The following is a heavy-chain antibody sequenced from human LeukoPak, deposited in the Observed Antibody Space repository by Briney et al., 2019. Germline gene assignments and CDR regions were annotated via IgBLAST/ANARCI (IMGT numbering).Heavy chain of an antibody. J-gene: IGHJ4*02. Sequence: PGGSLRLSCAASGFTFSSYSMNWVRQAPGKGLEWVSSISSSSSYIYYADSVKGRFTISRDNAKNSLYLQMNSLRAEDTAVYYCARACSSGCPFDYWGQGTLVTVSS. CDR3: ARACSSGCPFDY. D-gene: IGHD6-19*01. CDR2: ISSSSSYI. CDR1: GFTFSSYS. V-gene: IGHV3-21*01.